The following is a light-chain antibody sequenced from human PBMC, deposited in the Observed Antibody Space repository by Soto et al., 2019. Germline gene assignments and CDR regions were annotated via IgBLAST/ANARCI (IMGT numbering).Light chain of an antibody. CDR3: QQYGSLSWT. J-gene: IGKJ1*01. Sequence: DIQRTQSPSSLSASVGDRVSFTCQASQDISKFLNWYQHKPGQAPSLLIYDASKSQFGVPSRFSGSVSGTDGTITISRLEKEDGAVYYCQQYGSLSWTFGQGTKVDIK. CDR1: QDISKF. CDR2: DAS. V-gene: IGKV1-33*01.